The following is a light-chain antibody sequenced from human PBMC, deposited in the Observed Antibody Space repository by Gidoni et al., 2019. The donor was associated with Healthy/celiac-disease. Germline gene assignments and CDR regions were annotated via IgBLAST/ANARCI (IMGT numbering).Light chain of an antibody. J-gene: IGKJ4*01. V-gene: IGKV3-11*01. Sequence: ESVLTQYPATLSLSPGERATLSCRASQSVSSSLAWYQPKPGQAPRLLIYDASTRATGIPARFSGSGSGTAFTLTILRLEPEAFAVYYCQQRSTWPLTFGGGTKVEIK. CDR3: QQRSTWPLT. CDR2: DAS. CDR1: QSVSSS.